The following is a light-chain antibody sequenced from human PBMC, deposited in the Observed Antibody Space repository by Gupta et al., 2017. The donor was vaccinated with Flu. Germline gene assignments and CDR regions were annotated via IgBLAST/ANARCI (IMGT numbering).Light chain of an antibody. CDR2: AAS. J-gene: IGKJ1*01. CDR1: QGISSY. V-gene: IGKV1-9*01. CDR3: QQLNSYPRT. Sequence: DIQLTQSPSFLSASVGDRVTITCRASQGISSYLAWYQQKPGKAPKLLIYAASTVQSGVPSRFSGSGSGTEFTLTISSRQPEDFATYYCQQLNSYPRTFGQGTKVEIK.